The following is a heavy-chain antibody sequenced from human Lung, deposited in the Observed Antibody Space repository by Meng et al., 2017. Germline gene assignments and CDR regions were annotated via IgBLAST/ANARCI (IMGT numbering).Heavy chain of an antibody. CDR2: INPKSGDT. CDR1: GYTFPDYW. Sequence: QVQLGQSGAGVKKAGASVKVSCKASGYTFPDYWLHWVRRAPGQGLEWMGRINPKSGDTHYAQRFQGRVTMTGDTSISTAYMELSGLRSDDTAMYYCARDEDISAAGKLFGDYWGQGTLVTVSS. CDR3: ARDEDISAAGKLFGDY. J-gene: IGHJ4*02. V-gene: IGHV1-2*06. D-gene: IGHD6-13*01.